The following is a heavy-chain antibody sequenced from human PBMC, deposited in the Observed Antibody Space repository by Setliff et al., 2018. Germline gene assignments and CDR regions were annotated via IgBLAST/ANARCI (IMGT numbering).Heavy chain of an antibody. V-gene: IGHV3-7*01. Sequence: PGKSLKISCVVSGFSFSRHWMSWVRQAPGKGLEWVADIKQDGSTKYYLDSVKGRFTISRDNAKRSLYLQMNGLRADDTGVYYCVRDDADNYDAFDNWGQGTLVTVSS. CDR1: GFSFSRHW. CDR3: VRDDADNYDAFDN. CDR2: IKQDGSTK. D-gene: IGHD3-22*01. J-gene: IGHJ3*02.